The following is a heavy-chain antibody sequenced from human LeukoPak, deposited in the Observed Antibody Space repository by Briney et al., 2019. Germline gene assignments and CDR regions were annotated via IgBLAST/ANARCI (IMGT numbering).Heavy chain of an antibody. Sequence: ASVKVSCKASGYTFTSYEINWVRQAPGQGREWMGRANPGSGNTGYAQKFQGRVTMTRDTSTTTAYMELGSLRSEDTAVYYCARDYYYDTSGHRSGYFDLWGRGTLVTVSS. CDR1: GYTFTSYE. D-gene: IGHD3-22*01. CDR2: ANPGSGNT. V-gene: IGHV1-8*01. CDR3: ARDYYYDTSGHRSGYFDL. J-gene: IGHJ2*01.